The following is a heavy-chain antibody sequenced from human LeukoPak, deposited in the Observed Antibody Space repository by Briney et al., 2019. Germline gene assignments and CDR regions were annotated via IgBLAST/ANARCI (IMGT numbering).Heavy chain of an antibody. CDR2: ISSSSSYI. D-gene: IGHD3-16*01. CDR3: VRQMIRFWFDP. V-gene: IGHV3-21*01. J-gene: IGHJ5*02. Sequence: PGGSLRLSCAASGFTFSSYSMNWVRQAPGKGLEWVSSISSSSSYIYYADSVKGRFAISRDNAKNSLYLQMNSLRAEDTAVYYCVRQMIRFWFDPWGQGTLVTVSS. CDR1: GFTFSSYS.